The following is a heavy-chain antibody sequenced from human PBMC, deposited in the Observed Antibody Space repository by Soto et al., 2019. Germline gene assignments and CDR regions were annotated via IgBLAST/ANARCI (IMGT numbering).Heavy chain of an antibody. CDR3: AALRFLEWLLHNQNLFDL. V-gene: IGHV3-21*01. CDR2: ISSSSSYI. D-gene: IGHD3-3*01. Sequence: GGSLRLSCAASGFTFSSYAMSWVRQAPGKGLEWVSAISSSSSYIYYADSVKGRFTISRDNAKNSLYLQMNSLRAEDTAVYYCAALRFLEWLLHNQNLFDLWGRGTLVTVSS. J-gene: IGHJ2*01. CDR1: GFTFSSYA.